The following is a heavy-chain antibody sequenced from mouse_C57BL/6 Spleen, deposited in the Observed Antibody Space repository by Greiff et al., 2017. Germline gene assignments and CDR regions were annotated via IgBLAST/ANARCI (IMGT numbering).Heavy chain of an antibody. V-gene: IGHV1-15*01. Sequence: VQLQQSGAELVRPGASVTLSCKASGFTFTDYEMHWVKQTPVHGLAWIGAIDPETGGTAYNQKFKGKAILTADKSSSTAYMELRSLTSEDSAVYYCTLYYDYPAWFAYWGQGTLVTVSA. J-gene: IGHJ3*01. CDR3: TLYYDYPAWFAY. D-gene: IGHD2-4*01. CDR2: IDPETGGT. CDR1: GFTFTDYE.